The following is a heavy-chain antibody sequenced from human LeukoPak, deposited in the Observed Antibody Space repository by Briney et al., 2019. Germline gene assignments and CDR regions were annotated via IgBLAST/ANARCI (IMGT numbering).Heavy chain of an antibody. CDR3: ARKAVTSSAFDY. Sequence: PSETLSLTCTVSGGSISSYYWSWIRQPPGKGLEWIGYIYYRGSTNYNPSLKSRVTISVDTSKNQFSLKLSSVTAADTAVYYCARKAVTSSAFDYWGQGTLVTVSS. V-gene: IGHV4-59*08. D-gene: IGHD4-17*01. CDR1: GGSISSYY. J-gene: IGHJ4*02. CDR2: IYYRGST.